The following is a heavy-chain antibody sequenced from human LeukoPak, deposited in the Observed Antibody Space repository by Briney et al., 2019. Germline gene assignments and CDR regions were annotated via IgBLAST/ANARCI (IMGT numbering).Heavy chain of an antibody. Sequence: ASVKVFCKASGYTFTNYGITWVRRAPGQGLEWVGWISPYNGDTNFARKLQGRVTLTTDTSTNTAYMELRSLRSDDTAVYYCARGGNTDFYDSSGSNGDYWGQGTLVTVSS. CDR2: ISPYNGDT. CDR1: GYTFTNYG. V-gene: IGHV1-18*01. D-gene: IGHD3-22*01. CDR3: ARGGNTDFYDSSGSNGDY. J-gene: IGHJ4*02.